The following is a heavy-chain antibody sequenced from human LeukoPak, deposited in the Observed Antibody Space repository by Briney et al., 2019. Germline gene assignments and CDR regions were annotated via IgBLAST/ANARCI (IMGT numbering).Heavy chain of an antibody. D-gene: IGHD5-18*01. CDR1: GGSFSGYY. J-gene: IGHJ4*02. CDR3: AREGRGYSYGYVDY. V-gene: IGHV4-34*01. Sequence: SETLSLTCAVSGGSFSGYYWSWIRQPPGKGLEWIWEINHSGSTTYNPSLKSRVTIPLHTSKNQFSCKQSSVTAADTAVYYCAREGRGYSYGYVDYWGQGTLVTVSS. CDR2: INHSGST.